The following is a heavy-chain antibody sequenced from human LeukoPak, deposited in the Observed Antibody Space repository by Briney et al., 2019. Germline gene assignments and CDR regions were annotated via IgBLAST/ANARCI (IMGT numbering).Heavy chain of an antibody. Sequence: GGSLRLSCAASGFTVSSNYMSWVRQAPGKGLEWVSVIYSGGSTYYEDSVKGRFTISRDNSKNTLYLQMTSLRAEDTAVYYCAREGDGYSVDYWGQGTLVTVSS. CDR1: GFTVSSNY. CDR3: AREGDGYSVDY. CDR2: IYSGGST. V-gene: IGHV3-66*01. D-gene: IGHD5-24*01. J-gene: IGHJ4*02.